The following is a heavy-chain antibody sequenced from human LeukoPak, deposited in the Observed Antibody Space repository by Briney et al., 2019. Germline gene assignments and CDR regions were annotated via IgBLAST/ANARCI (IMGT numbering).Heavy chain of an antibody. Sequence: SQTLSLTCAISGDSVSSNSVAWNWIRQSPSRGLEWLGRTYYRSKWGNDYAEAVKSRISINPDTSKNHFYLQLNSVTPEDTAVYFCARGLFANGFDVWGYGTTVTVSS. CDR1: GDSVSSNSVA. V-gene: IGHV6-1*01. J-gene: IGHJ6*04. CDR2: TYYRSKWGN. CDR3: ARGLFANGFDV.